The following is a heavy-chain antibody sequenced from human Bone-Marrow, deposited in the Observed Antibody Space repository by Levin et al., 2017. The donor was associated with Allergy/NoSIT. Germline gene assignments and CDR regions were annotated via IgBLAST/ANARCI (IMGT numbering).Heavy chain of an antibody. D-gene: IGHD4-23*01. J-gene: IGHJ2*01. CDR3: ARRPTVVTPLDWYFDL. V-gene: IGHV5-51*01. CDR1: GYSFTSYW. CDR2: IYPGDSDT. Sequence: GESLKISCKGSGYSFTSYWIGWVRQMPGKGLEWMGIIYPGDSDTRYSPSFQGQVTISADKSISTAYLQWSSLKASDTAMYYCARRPTVVTPLDWYFDLWGRGTLVTVSS.